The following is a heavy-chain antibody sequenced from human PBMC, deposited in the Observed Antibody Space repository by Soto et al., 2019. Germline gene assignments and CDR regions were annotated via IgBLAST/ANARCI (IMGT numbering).Heavy chain of an antibody. CDR3: ARGDRSGLHFDY. J-gene: IGHJ4*02. CDR2: IWYDGSNK. V-gene: IGHV3-33*01. D-gene: IGHD5-12*01. CDR1: GFTFSSYG. Sequence: QVQLVESGGGVVQPGRSLRLSCAASGFTFSSYGMHWVRQAPGKGLEWVAVIWYDGSNKYYADSVKGRFTISRDNSKKTLYLQMNSLRAEDTAVYYCARGDRSGLHFDYWGQGTLVTVSS.